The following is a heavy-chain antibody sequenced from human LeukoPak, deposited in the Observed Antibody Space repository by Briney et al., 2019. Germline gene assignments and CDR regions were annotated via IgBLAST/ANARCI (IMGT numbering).Heavy chain of an antibody. CDR1: GFTFSSYG. CDR3: GKAVAAAFDI. Sequence: PGVSLRLSCAASGFTFSSYGMHWVRQAPGKGLEWVAFIRYDGSNKYYADSVKGRFTISRDNSKNTLYLQMNSLRAEDTAVYYCGKAVAAAFDIWGQGTMVTVSS. V-gene: IGHV3-30*02. D-gene: IGHD6-19*01. J-gene: IGHJ3*02. CDR2: IRYDGSNK.